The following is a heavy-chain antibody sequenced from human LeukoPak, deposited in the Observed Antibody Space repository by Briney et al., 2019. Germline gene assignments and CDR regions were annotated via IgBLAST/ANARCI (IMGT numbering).Heavy chain of an antibody. CDR2: IRYDGSNT. CDR1: GFTFSDYG. Sequence: HPGGSLRLSCAASGFTFSDYGMHWVRQAPGKGLEWVAFIRYDGSNTYYADSVKGRFTISRDNSKNTLYLQMNSLRAEDTAVYYCAKDGYTYPYYFDYWGQGTLVTVSS. CDR3: AKDGYTYPYYFDY. J-gene: IGHJ4*02. D-gene: IGHD5-18*01. V-gene: IGHV3-30*02.